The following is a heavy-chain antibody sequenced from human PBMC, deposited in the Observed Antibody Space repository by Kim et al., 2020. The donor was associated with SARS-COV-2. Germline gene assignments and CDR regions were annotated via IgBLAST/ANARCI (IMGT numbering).Heavy chain of an antibody. CDR3: AGRLSNTSGSGMHYLDL. D-gene: IGHD3-10*01. CDR2: INHSGRT. V-gene: IGHV4-34*01. J-gene: IGHJ2*01. CDR1: GGSFSGFY. Sequence: SETLSLTCAIYGGSFSGFYWSWIRQPPGRGLEWIGEINHSGRTNYNPSLKSRVTISVDTSKNQFSLKLTSVTAADTAVYYCAGRLSNTSGSGMHYLDLWG.